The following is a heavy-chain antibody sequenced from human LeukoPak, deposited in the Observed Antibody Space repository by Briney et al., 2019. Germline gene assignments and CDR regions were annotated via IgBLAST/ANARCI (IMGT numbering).Heavy chain of an antibody. J-gene: IGHJ4*02. Sequence: GGSLRLSCAASGFTFSSYSMNWVRQAPGKGLEWVSYISSSSSPIYYADSVKGRFTISRDNAQNSLYLQMNSLRAEDTAVYYCTRGSYGDYEYWGQGTLVTVSS. D-gene: IGHD4-17*01. CDR3: TRGSYGDYEY. CDR1: GFTFSSYS. CDR2: ISSSSSPI. V-gene: IGHV3-21*05.